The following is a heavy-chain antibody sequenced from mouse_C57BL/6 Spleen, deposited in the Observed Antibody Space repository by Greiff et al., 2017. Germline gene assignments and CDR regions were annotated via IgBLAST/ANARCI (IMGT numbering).Heavy chain of an antibody. J-gene: IGHJ3*01. V-gene: IGHV1-82*01. Sequence: QVHVKQSGPELVKPGASVKISCKASGYAFSSSWMNWVKQRPGKGLEWIGRIYPGDGDTNYNGKFKGKATLTADKSSSTAYMQLSSLTSEDSAVYFCARVGDYDAFAYWGQGTLVTVSA. D-gene: IGHD2-4*01. CDR1: GYAFSSSW. CDR3: ARVGDYDAFAY. CDR2: IYPGDGDT.